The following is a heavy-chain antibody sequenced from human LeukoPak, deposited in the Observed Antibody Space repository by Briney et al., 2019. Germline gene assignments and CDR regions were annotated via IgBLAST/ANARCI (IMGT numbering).Heavy chain of an antibody. CDR1: GFTFGDYA. J-gene: IGHJ4*02. Sequence: GGSLRLSCSASGFTFGDYAMTWVRQAPGKGLEWVGFMRSKAYGGTTEYAASVKGRFTISRDDSRSIAYVQMNSLKTGDTAVYYCSRLSGYDFWSGYFHVLDYWGQGSLVTVSS. CDR2: MRSKAYGGTT. CDR3: SRLSGYDFWSGYFHVLDY. D-gene: IGHD3-3*01. V-gene: IGHV3-49*04.